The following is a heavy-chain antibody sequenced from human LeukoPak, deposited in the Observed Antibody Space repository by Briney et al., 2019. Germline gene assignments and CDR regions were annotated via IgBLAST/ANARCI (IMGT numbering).Heavy chain of an antibody. D-gene: IGHD1-26*01. CDR1: GGTFSSYA. Sequence: ASVKVPCKASGGTFSSYAISWVRQAPGQGLEWMGGIIPIFGTANYAQKFQGRVTITPDESTSTAYMVLSSLRSEDTAVYYCARVGGGSYFGWFDPWGQGTLVTVSS. V-gene: IGHV1-69*01. CDR2: IIPIFGTA. J-gene: IGHJ5*02. CDR3: ARVGGGSYFGWFDP.